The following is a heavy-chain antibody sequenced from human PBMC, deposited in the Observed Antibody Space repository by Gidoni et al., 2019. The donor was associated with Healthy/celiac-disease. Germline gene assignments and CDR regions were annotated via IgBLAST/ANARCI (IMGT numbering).Heavy chain of an antibody. CDR1: GFTFSSYA. J-gene: IGHJ5*02. D-gene: IGHD2-15*01. Sequence: EVQLLESGGGLVQPGGSLRLSCAASGFTFSSYAMSWVRQAPGKGLEWVSAISGSGGSTYYADSVKGRFTISRDNSKNTLYLQMNSLRAEDTAVYYCAKARYCSGGSCSTVWFDPWGQGTLVTVSS. CDR3: AKARYCSGGSCSTVWFDP. CDR2: ISGSGGST. V-gene: IGHV3-23*01.